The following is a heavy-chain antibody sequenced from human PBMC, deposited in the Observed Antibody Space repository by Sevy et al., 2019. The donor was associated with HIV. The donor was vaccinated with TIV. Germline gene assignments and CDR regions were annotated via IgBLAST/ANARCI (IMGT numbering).Heavy chain of an antibody. J-gene: IGHJ4*02. CDR2: IRYDGSIK. CDR3: AKDHDYYDSSGYYPLDY. D-gene: IGHD3-22*01. CDR1: GFTFSSYG. V-gene: IGHV3-30*02. Sequence: GGCLRLSCATSGFTFSSYGMHWVRQAPGKGLEWVAFIRYDGSIKYYADSVKGRFTISRDNSKNTLYLQMNSLRAEDTAVYYCAKDHDYYDSSGYYPLDYWGQGTLVTVSS.